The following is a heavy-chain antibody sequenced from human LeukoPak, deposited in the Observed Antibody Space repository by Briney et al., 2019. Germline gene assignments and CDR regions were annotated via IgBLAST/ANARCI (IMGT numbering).Heavy chain of an antibody. CDR2: ISAYNGNT. CDR1: RYTLHSYG. Sequence: ASVQVSCKDSRYTLHSYGISWVRQAPAPASEGMGWISAYNGNTNDAQKLEGRVYMTTDTSTSTAYMELRSLRSDGTAVYYCARSWAMVSADDYWGQGTLVTVSS. V-gene: IGHV1-18*01. CDR3: ARSWAMVSADDY. D-gene: IGHD5-18*01. J-gene: IGHJ4*02.